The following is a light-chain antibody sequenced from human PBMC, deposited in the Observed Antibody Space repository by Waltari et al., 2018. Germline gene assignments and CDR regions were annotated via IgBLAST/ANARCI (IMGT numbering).Light chain of an antibody. V-gene: IGKV3-11*01. J-gene: IGKJ1*01. CDR3: QQRSTAWT. CDR1: QSVSSY. CDR2: DAS. Sequence: EIVLTQSPATLSLSPGERVTLSCRASQSVSSYLAWYQQKPGQAPRLLIYDASNRATGIPARFSGSGSGTDFTLTISSLEPEDFAVYYCQQRSTAWTFGQGTKVEIK.